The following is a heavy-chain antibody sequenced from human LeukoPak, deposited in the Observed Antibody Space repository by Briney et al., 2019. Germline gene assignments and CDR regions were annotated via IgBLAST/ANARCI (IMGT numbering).Heavy chain of an antibody. CDR3: ARFESTSGRGFDP. CDR1: GYSISSAYY. V-gene: IGHV4-38-2*01. D-gene: IGHD2-2*01. CDR2: IYHSGTT. Sequence: SETLSLTCAVSGYSISSAYYWGWIRQPPGKGLEWIGTIYHSGTTYYNPSLKSRVTISLDTSKNQFSLNLRSVTAADTAVYYCARFESTSGRGFDPWGQGTLVTVSS. J-gene: IGHJ5*02.